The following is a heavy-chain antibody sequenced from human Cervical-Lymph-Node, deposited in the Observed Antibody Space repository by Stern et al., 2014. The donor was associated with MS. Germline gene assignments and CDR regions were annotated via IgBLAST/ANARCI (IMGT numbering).Heavy chain of an antibody. Sequence: QLQLVQSGPDLKKPPASLTLSCKASGYTFTSYGISWVRQPPGQGLEWMGWISAYNGNTNYAQKLQGRVTMTTDTSTSTAYMELRSLRSDDTAVYYCARGLLGSENAFDIWGQGTMVTVSS. J-gene: IGHJ3*02. CDR2: ISAYNGNT. V-gene: IGHV1-18*01. CDR3: ARGLLGSENAFDI. D-gene: IGHD2-15*01. CDR1: GYTFTSYG.